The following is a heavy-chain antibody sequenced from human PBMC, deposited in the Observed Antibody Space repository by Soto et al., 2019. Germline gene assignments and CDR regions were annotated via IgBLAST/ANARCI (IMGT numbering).Heavy chain of an antibody. D-gene: IGHD6-13*01. Sequence: ASVKVSCKASGYTFTSYGISWVRQAPGQGLEWKGWISAYNGNTNYAQKHQGRVTMTTDTSTSTAYMELRSLRSDDTAVYYCAGTRGSSSWAFSYNWFDPWGQGTLVTVSS. V-gene: IGHV1-18*01. CDR1: GYTFTSYG. CDR3: AGTRGSSSWAFSYNWFDP. J-gene: IGHJ5*02. CDR2: ISAYNGNT.